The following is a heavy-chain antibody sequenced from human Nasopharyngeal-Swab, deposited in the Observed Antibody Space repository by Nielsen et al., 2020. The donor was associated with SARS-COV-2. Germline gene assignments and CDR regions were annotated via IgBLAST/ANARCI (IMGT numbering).Heavy chain of an antibody. CDR3: ARAFGGGYYYGMDV. CDR2: ISYDGSNK. CDR1: GFTFSSYA. D-gene: IGHD3-10*01. V-gene: IGHV3-30-3*01. J-gene: IGHJ6*02. Sequence: GESLKISCAASGFTFSSYAMHWVPRAPGKGLEWVAVISYDGSNKFYADSVKGRFTISRDNSKNTLYLQMNSLRAEDTAVYYCARAFGGGYYYGMDVWGQGTTVTVSS.